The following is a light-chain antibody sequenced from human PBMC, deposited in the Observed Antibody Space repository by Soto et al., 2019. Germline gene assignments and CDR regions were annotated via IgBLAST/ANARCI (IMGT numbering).Light chain of an antibody. Sequence: EIVLTQSPGTLSLSPGERATLSCRASQSVSSSYLAWYQQKPGQAPRLLIYGASSRATGIPDRFSGSGSGTAFTLTISRLEPEDFAVYYCHQYDRSPLTFGGGTKVEIK. CDR2: GAS. V-gene: IGKV3-20*01. J-gene: IGKJ4*01. CDR3: HQYDRSPLT. CDR1: QSVSSSY.